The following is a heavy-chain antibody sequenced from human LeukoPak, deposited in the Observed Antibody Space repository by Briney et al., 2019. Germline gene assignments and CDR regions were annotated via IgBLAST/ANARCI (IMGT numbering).Heavy chain of an antibody. J-gene: IGHJ4*02. CDR3: ARDRGGSYYSDFDY. D-gene: IGHD1-26*01. V-gene: IGHV4-39*07. CDR1: GGSISSSNYY. Sequence: SETLSLTCSVSGGSISSSNYYWGWIRQPPGKGLEWIGSIYTSGSTNYNPSLKSRVTMSVDTSKNQFSLKLSSVTAADTAVYYCARDRGGSYYSDFDYWGQGTLVTVSS. CDR2: IYTSGST.